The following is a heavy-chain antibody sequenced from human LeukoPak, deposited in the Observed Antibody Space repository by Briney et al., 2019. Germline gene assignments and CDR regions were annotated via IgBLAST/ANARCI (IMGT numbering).Heavy chain of an antibody. CDR1: GFTVSSNY. CDR3: ARDVRTGYYYYYMDV. J-gene: IGHJ6*03. V-gene: IGHV3-66*02. CDR2: IYSGGRT. Sequence: GGSLRLSCAASGFTVSSNYMSWVRQAPGKGLEWAAVIYSGGRTYYADSVKGRFTISRDNSKNTLYLQMNSLRAEDTAVYYCARDVRTGYYYYYMDVWGKGTTVTVSS. D-gene: IGHD1-1*01.